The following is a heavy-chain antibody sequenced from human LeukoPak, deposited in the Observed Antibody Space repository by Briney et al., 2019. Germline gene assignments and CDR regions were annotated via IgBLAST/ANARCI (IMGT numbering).Heavy chain of an antibody. D-gene: IGHD3-16*01. CDR3: ANEPFYDYVWGSYN. CDR2: IYSGGST. Sequence: PGGSLRLSCAASGFXVSNTYITWVRQAPGKGLEWVSLIYSGGSTYYADSVKGRFTISRDNSKNTLYLQMNSLRAEDTAVYYCANEPFYDYVWGSYNWGQGTLVTVSS. J-gene: IGHJ4*02. V-gene: IGHV3-53*01. CDR1: GFXVSNTY.